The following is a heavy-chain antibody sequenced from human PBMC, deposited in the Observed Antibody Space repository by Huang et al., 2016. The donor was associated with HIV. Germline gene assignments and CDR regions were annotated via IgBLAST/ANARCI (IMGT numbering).Heavy chain of an antibody. V-gene: IGHV3-74*03. CDR2: INNDGSIT. CDR1: GFTFCSYW. Sequence: EVQLVESGGGLVQSGGSLRLSCAASGFTFCSYWMHWVRQAPGKGLVWLSRINNDGSITTYADSVKGRITISRDNARNTMYLQMTTLSAGDTAVYYCARHRSSGGVEEAFDIWGPGTLVTVAS. CDR3: ARHRSSGGVEEAFDI. J-gene: IGHJ3*02. D-gene: IGHD2-8*02.